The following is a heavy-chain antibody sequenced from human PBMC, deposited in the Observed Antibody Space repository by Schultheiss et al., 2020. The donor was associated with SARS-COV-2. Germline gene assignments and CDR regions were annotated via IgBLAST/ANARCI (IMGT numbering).Heavy chain of an antibody. D-gene: IGHD3-3*01. Sequence: GESLKISCAASGFTFSDYYMSWVRQAPGKGLEWVSAISGSGGSTYYADSVKGRFTISRDNSKNTLYLQMNSLRAEDTAVYYCAKDMGRAQAWSGHGGWFDPWGQGTLVTVSS. CDR2: ISGSGGST. CDR1: GFTFSDYY. V-gene: IGHV3-23*01. CDR3: AKDMGRAQAWSGHGGWFDP. J-gene: IGHJ5*02.